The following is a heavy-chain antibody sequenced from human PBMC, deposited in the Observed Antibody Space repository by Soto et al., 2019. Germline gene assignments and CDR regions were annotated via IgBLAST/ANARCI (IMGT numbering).Heavy chain of an antibody. J-gene: IGHJ4*02. CDR3: ARGRYGDY. Sequence: QVHLVQSGAEVKKPGASVKVSCQASGYTFTSYGITWVRQAPGQGLEWMGWISAHNGNTDYAQQLQGRVIVTRDTSTRTAYRELRSLRSDDTAVYYCARGRYGDYWGQGALVTVSS. CDR2: ISAHNGNT. V-gene: IGHV1-18*01. D-gene: IGHD1-1*01. CDR1: GYTFTSYG.